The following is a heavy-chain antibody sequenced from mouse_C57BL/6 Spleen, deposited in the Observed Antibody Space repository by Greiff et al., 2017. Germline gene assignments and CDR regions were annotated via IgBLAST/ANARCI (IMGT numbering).Heavy chain of an antibody. CDR3: ARERGYDYVYYFDY. D-gene: IGHD2-4*01. Sequence: EVQLQESGPGLVKPSQSLSLTCSVTGYSIPSGYYWNWIRQFPGNKLEWMCYISYDGSNNYNPSLKNRIYITRDTSKNQFFLKLNSVTTEDTATYYCARERGYDYVYYFDYWGQGTTLTVSS. CDR1: GYSIPSGYY. V-gene: IGHV3-6*01. CDR2: ISYDGSN. J-gene: IGHJ2*01.